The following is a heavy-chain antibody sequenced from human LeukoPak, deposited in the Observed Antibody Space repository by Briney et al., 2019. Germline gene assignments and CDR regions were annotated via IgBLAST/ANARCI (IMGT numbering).Heavy chain of an antibody. Sequence: GGSLRLSCTASGFTIGSFTMTWVRQAPGKGLEWVSSFSSLNFIYYADSLKGRFTISRDNAKTSLYLQMNSLTAEDTGVYFCARNYGSGSYSGMDVWGQGTTVTVSS. V-gene: IGHV3-69-1*02. CDR2: FSSLNFI. D-gene: IGHD3-10*01. CDR3: ARNYGSGSYSGMDV. CDR1: GFTIGSFT. J-gene: IGHJ6*02.